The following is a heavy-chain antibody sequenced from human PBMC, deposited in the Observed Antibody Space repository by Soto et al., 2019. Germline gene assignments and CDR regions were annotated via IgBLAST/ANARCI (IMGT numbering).Heavy chain of an antibody. CDR1: GSPLTGYN. V-gene: IGHV4-34*01. Sequence: SEILSPTCGGSGSPLTGYNRSVNHLPARMGLEWVGEINHSGSTNYNPSLKSRVTISVDTAKNQFPLKLSSVTAEDTAVYYCARGLPYCTMEGRYTVEYYGMDDWSQGSMGTV. CDR2: INHSGST. D-gene: IGHD2-8*01. J-gene: IGHJ6*02. CDR3: ARGLPYCTMEGRYTVEYYGMDD.